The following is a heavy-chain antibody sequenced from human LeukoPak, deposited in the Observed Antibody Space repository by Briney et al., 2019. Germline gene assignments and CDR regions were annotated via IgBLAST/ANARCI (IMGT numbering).Heavy chain of an antibody. CDR3: AKMGFGVVISTFDY. V-gene: IGHV3-23*01. CDR1: GFTFSSYW. D-gene: IGHD3-3*01. Sequence: SGGSLRLSCAASGFTFSSYWMSWVRQAPGKGLEWVSAISGSGGSTYYADSVKGRFTISRDNSKNTLYLQMNSLRAEDTAVYYCAKMGFGVVISTFDYWGQGTLVSVSS. CDR2: ISGSGGST. J-gene: IGHJ4*02.